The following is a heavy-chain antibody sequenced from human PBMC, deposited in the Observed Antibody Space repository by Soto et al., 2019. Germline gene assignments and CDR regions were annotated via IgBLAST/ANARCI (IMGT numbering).Heavy chain of an antibody. Sequence: SVKVSCKASGGTVSSYAISWVRQPPGQGLEWMGWIIPIFGTANYAQKFQGRVTITADESTSTAYMELSSLRSEHTVVYYCAREPIVVVPAAHRAAYYYYYGMDVWGQGTTVPVSS. J-gene: IGHJ6*02. V-gene: IGHV1-69*13. CDR1: GGTVSSYA. CDR2: IIPIFGTA. CDR3: AREPIVVVPAAHRAAYYYYYGMDV. D-gene: IGHD2-2*01.